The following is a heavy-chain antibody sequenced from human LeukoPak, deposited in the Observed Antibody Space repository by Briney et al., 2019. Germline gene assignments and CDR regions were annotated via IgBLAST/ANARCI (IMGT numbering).Heavy chain of an antibody. CDR1: GYTFTSYY. J-gene: IGHJ4*02. CDR3: ARGLGQWPLDY. V-gene: IGHV1-69*13. Sequence: GASVKVSCKASGYTFTSYYMHWARQAPGQGLEWMGGTIPIFGTANYAQKFQGRVTITADESTSTAYMELSSLRSEDTAVYYCARGLGQWPLDYWGQGTLVTVSS. CDR2: TIPIFGTA. D-gene: IGHD6-19*01.